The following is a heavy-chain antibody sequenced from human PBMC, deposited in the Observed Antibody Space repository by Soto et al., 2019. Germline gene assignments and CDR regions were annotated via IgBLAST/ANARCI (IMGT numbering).Heavy chain of an antibody. Sequence: RASVKVSCKASGGTFSSYAISWVRQAPGQGLEWMGGIIPIFGTANYAQKFQGRVTITADESTSTAYMELSSLRSEDTAVYYCAREWVSPGSSSYSGVIDYWGQGTLVTVSS. CDR3: AREWVSPGSSSYSGVIDY. V-gene: IGHV1-69*13. CDR2: IIPIFGTA. J-gene: IGHJ4*02. CDR1: GGTFSSYA. D-gene: IGHD6-6*01.